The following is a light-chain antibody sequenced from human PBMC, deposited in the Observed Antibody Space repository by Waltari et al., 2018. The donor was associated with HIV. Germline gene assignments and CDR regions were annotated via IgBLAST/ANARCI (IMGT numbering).Light chain of an antibody. CDR2: SAS. CDR3: QRYGRSRT. V-gene: IGKV3-20*01. CDR1: QSVSSTS. J-gene: IGKJ1*01. Sequence: IVLTQSPGTLSLSPGEKATLCCRASQSVSSTSLAWYQQKPGQSPRLLIYSASTRANGIPDRFSGSGSGTDFSLTISRLEPEDFAVYYCQRYGRSRTFGQGTKVEIK.